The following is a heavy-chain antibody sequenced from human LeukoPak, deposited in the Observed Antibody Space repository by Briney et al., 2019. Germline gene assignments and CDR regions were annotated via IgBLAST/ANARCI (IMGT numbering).Heavy chain of an antibody. CDR1: GFTFDDYA. D-gene: IGHD1-26*01. Sequence: GRSLRLSCAASGFTFDDYAMHWVRQAPGKGREWVSGISWNSGSIGYADSVKGRLTISRDNAKNSLYLQMNSLRAEDMALYYCAKVSYSGSLDYWGQGTLVTVSS. V-gene: IGHV3-9*03. CDR3: AKVSYSGSLDY. J-gene: IGHJ4*02. CDR2: ISWNSGSI.